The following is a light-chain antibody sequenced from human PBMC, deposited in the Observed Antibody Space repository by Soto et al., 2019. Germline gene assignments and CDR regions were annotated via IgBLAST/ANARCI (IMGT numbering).Light chain of an antibody. CDR2: EVS. V-gene: IGLV2-14*01. J-gene: IGLJ2*01. CDR3: SSYTPSTTVV. CDR1: SSDVGGYNH. Sequence: QSALTQPASVSGSPGQSITISCTGTSSDVGGYNHVSWYKQHPGKAPKLMMSEVSKRPSGVSDRFSGSKSGNTASLTISGLQAEDEADYYCSSYTPSTTVVFGGGTKLTVL.